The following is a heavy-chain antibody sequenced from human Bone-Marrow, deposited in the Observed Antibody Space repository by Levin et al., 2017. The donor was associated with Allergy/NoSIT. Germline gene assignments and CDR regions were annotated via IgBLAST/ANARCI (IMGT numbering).Heavy chain of an antibody. Sequence: PSETLSLTCAVYGGSFSGYYWSWIRQPPGKGLEWIGEINHSGSTNYNPSLKSRVTISVDTSKNQFSLKLSSVTAADTAVYYCASKTYYYGSGSYSPPVFDYWGQGTLVTVSS. V-gene: IGHV4-34*01. J-gene: IGHJ4*02. CDR3: ASKTYYYGSGSYSPPVFDY. D-gene: IGHD3-10*01. CDR1: GGSFSGYY. CDR2: INHSGST.